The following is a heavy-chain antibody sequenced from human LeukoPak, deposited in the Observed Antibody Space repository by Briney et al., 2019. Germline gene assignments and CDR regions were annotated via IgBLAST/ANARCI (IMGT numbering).Heavy chain of an antibody. J-gene: IGHJ4*02. CDR2: ISAYNGNT. CDR1: GYTFTSYG. D-gene: IGHD1-7*01. CDR3: ARGNWNYKYYFDY. V-gene: IGHV1-18*01. Sequence: ASVKVSCKASGYTFTSYGISWVRQAPGQGLEWMGWISAYNGNTNYAQKLQGRVTITADKSTSTAYMELSSLRSEDTAVYYCARGNWNYKYYFDYWGQGTLVTVSS.